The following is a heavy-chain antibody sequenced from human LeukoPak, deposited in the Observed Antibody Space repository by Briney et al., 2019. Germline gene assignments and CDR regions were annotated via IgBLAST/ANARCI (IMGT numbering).Heavy chain of an antibody. CDR3: ASFKGSPYTYGPYYFDY. CDR2: IYYSGSA. J-gene: IGHJ4*02. Sequence: SETLSLTCSVSGGSISTYYWSWIRQPPGKGLEWIAYIYYSGSANYNPSLRSRVTISVDTSKNQFSLKLSSVTAADTAVYYCASFKGSPYTYGPYYFDYWGQGTLVTVSP. V-gene: IGHV4-59*01. CDR1: GGSISTYY. D-gene: IGHD5-18*01.